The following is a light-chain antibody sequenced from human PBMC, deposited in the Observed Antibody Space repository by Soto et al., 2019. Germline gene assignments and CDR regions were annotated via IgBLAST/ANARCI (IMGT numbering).Light chain of an antibody. V-gene: IGKV3-20*01. CDR1: QSVSSSY. CDR3: QQFGSSPLFT. CDR2: GAS. Sequence: EIGLTQSPGTLSLSPGERATLSCRASQSVSSSYLAWYQQKPGQAPRLLIYGASSRATGIPDRFSGSGSGPDFTLTISRLEREDFVVYYCQQFGSSPLFTFGPGPKVDV. J-gene: IGKJ3*01.